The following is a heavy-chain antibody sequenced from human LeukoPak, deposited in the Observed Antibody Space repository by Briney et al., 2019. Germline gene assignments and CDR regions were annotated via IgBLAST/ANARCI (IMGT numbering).Heavy chain of an antibody. CDR1: GYSISSGYY. D-gene: IGHD3-10*01. V-gene: IGHV4-38-2*02. J-gene: IGHJ6*03. Sequence: PSETLSLTCTVSGYSISSGYYWGWIRQPPGKGLEWIGSIYHSGSTYYNPSLKSRVTISVDTSKNQFSLKLSSVTAADTAVYYCARDGWDYYGSGTDYMDVWGKGTTVTISS. CDR3: ARDGWDYYGSGTDYMDV. CDR2: IYHSGST.